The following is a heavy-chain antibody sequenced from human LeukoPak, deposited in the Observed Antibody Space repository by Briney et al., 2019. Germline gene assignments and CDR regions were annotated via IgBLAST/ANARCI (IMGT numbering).Heavy chain of an antibody. CDR3: AGEYQLPDAFDI. J-gene: IGHJ3*02. CDR2: ISYDGSNK. CDR1: GFTFSSYA. Sequence: PGRSLRLSCAASGFTFSSYAMHWVRQAPGKGLEWVAVISYDGSNKYYADSVKGRFTISRDNSKNTLYLQMNSLRAEDTAVYYCAGEYQLPDAFDIWGQGTMVTVSS. D-gene: IGHD2-2*01. V-gene: IGHV3-30-3*01.